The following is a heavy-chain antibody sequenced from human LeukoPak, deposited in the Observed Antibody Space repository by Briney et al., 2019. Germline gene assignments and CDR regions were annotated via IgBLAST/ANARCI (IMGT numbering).Heavy chain of an antibody. D-gene: IGHD6-25*01. Sequence: GGSLRLSCAASGFTFSSYAMSWVRQAPGKGLEWVSAISGSGGSTYYADPVKGRFTISRDNSKNTLYLQMNSLRAEDTAVYYCAKDRESGSRPYFFDYWGQGTLVTVSS. V-gene: IGHV3-23*01. CDR1: GFTFSSYA. CDR2: ISGSGGST. J-gene: IGHJ4*02. CDR3: AKDRESGSRPYFFDY.